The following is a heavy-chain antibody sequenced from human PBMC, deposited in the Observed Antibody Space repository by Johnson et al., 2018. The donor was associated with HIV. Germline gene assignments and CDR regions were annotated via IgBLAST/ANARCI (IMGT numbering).Heavy chain of an antibody. CDR1: GFTFSSYA. V-gene: IGHV3-30-3*01. Sequence: QEKLVESGGGVVQPGRSLRLSCAASGFTFSSYAMHWVRQAPGKGLEWVAVISYDGSNKYYADSVKGRFTVSRDNSKNTLYLQMNSLRAEDTAVYYCARERNMIVVDDDAFDIWGQGTMVTVSS. CDR2: ISYDGSNK. CDR3: ARERNMIVVDDDAFDI. J-gene: IGHJ3*02. D-gene: IGHD3-22*01.